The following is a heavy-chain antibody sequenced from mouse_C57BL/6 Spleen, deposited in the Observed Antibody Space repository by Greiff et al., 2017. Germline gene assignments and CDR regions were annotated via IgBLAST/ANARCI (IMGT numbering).Heavy chain of an antibody. Sequence: EVHLVESGGGLVQPGESLKLSCESNEYEFPSHDMSWVRKTPEKRLELVAAINSDGGSTYYPDTMESRFIISRDNTKKTLYLQMSSLRSEDTALYYCARQDSNWDGFAYWGQGTLVTVSA. J-gene: IGHJ3*01. V-gene: IGHV5-2*01. CDR1: EYEFPSHD. CDR2: INSDGGST. CDR3: ARQDSNWDGFAY. D-gene: IGHD4-1*01.